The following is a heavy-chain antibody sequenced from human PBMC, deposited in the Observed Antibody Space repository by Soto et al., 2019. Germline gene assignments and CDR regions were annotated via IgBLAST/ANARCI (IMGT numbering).Heavy chain of an antibody. CDR2: INHSGST. J-gene: IGHJ1*01. CDR3: AGYSNSWSKYVKH. CDR1: GGSISSGDYY. V-gene: IGHV4-39*07. Sequence: PSETLSLTCTVSGGSISSGDYYWSWIRQPPGKGLEWIGEINHSGSTNYNPSLKSRVTISVDTSKNQFSLKLNSVMAADTAVYYCAGYSNSWSKYVKHWGRGSLVT. D-gene: IGHD6-13*01.